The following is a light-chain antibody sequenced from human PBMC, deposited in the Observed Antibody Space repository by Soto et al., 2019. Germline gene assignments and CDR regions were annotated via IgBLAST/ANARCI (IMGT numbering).Light chain of an antibody. CDR3: SSYAGSKNRYV. CDR2: EVT. V-gene: IGLV2-8*01. Sequence: QSALTQPPSASGSRGQSVTISCTGTSSDVGGYNFVSWYQQHPGKAPKVILYEVTKRPSGVPDRFSGSKSGNTASLTVSGLQNEDEAHYYCSSYAGSKNRYVFGTGTQLTVL. CDR1: SSDVGGYNF. J-gene: IGLJ1*01.